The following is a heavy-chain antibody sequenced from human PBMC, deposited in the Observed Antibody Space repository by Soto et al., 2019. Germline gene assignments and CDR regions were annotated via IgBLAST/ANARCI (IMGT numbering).Heavy chain of an antibody. CDR2: IWSDGNDK. J-gene: IGHJ6*02. D-gene: IGHD1-26*01. CDR1: EFTFSSYG. CDR3: ARPGGRMGFKYGLDV. V-gene: IGHV3-33*01. Sequence: QEQLVESGGGVVQPGRSLRLSCVGSEFTFSSYGMNWVRQAPGKGLEWVAFIWSDGNDKDYADSVKGRFTISRDNAKNTIYREKNNLRVEDATDYYSARPGGRMGFKYGLDVWGQGTTVIV.